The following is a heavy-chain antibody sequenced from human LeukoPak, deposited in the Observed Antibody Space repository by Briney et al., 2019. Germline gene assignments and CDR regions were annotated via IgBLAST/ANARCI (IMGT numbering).Heavy chain of an antibody. CDR3: AREGNDYGFDP. D-gene: IGHD1-1*01. Sequence: ASVKVSCKASGYTFTSYDINWVRQATGQGLEWMGWMNPNSGNTGYAQKFQGRVTITADESTSTAYMELSSLRSEDTAVYYCAREGNDYGFDPWGQGTLVTVSS. V-gene: IGHV1-8*01. J-gene: IGHJ5*02. CDR1: GYTFTSYD. CDR2: MNPNSGNT.